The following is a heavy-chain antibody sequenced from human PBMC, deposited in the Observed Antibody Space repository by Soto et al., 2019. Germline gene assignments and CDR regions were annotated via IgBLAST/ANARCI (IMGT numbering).Heavy chain of an antibody. CDR2: IIPMLAMS. CDR3: ARSYGSGSRDFDY. J-gene: IGHJ4*02. Sequence: QVHLVQSGAEVKKPGSSVKVSCKASEDTFSSYTINWVRQAPGQRLEWMGRIIPMLAMSNYALKFQGRVTSTADRSTTTVYLHLSSLRSDDTAVYYCARSYGSGSRDFDYWGQGTLVTVSS. D-gene: IGHD3-10*01. CDR1: EDTFSSYT. V-gene: IGHV1-69*02.